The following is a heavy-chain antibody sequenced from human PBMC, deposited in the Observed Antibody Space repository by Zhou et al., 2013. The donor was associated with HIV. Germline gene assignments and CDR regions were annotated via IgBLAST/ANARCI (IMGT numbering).Heavy chain of an antibody. J-gene: IGHJ6*03. CDR2: IIPIFGTA. D-gene: IGHD6-6*01. Sequence: QVQLVQSGAEVKKPGSSVKVSCKASGGTFSSYAISWVRQAPGQGLEWMGGIIPIFGTANYAQKFQGRVTITADESTSTAYMELSSLRSEDTAVYYCARDRIAARPRGYYYMDVWGKGTTVTVSS. V-gene: IGHV1-69*12. CDR1: GGTFSSYA. CDR3: ARDRIAARPRGYYYMDV.